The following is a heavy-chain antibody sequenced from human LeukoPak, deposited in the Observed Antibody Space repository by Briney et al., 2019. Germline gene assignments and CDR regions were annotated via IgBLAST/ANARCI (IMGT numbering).Heavy chain of an antibody. Sequence: PSETLSLTCTVSGGSISSYYWTWIRQPPGKGLEWIGYIHYSGSTNYNPSLKSRVTISVDTSKNQVSLKLNFVTAADTAVYYCARARNYYDSSVFDYWGQGTLVTVSS. CDR3: ARARNYYDSSVFDY. CDR1: GGSISSYY. J-gene: IGHJ4*02. CDR2: IHYSGST. V-gene: IGHV4-59*01. D-gene: IGHD3-22*01.